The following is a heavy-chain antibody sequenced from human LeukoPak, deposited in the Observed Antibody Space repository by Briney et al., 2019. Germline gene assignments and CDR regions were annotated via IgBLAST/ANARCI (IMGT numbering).Heavy chain of an antibody. D-gene: IGHD3-10*02. CDR3: ARMFVVGVTRQIDC. CDR2: VSGDGSST. V-gene: IGHV3-74*01. J-gene: IGHJ4*02. CDR1: GFTFSNYW. Sequence: GGSLRLSCAASGFTFSNYWMHWVRQAPGKGLVWVSRVSGDGSSTTYADSVKGRFTISRDNAKNTLYLQMNSLRAEDTAVYYCARMFVVGVTRQIDCWGQGTLVTVSS.